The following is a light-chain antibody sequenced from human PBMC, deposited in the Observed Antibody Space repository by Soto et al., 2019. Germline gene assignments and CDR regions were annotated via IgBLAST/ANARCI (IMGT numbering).Light chain of an antibody. CDR2: GAS. CDR3: QQYNNWRT. CDR1: QSVSSRF. V-gene: IGKV3D-15*01. J-gene: IGKJ1*01. Sequence: SSRASQSVSSRFLAWYQQKPGQAPRLLMYGASNRATGIPDRFSGTGSGTEFTLTISSLQSEDFAVYYCQQYNNWRTFGQGTKVDIK.